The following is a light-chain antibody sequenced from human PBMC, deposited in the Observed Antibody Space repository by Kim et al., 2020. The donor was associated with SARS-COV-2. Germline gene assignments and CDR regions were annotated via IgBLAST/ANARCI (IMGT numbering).Light chain of an antibody. CDR1: QAIRKY. Sequence: SAAGGDRVPITCRASQAIRKYLAWYQQKPGKIPKLLIHAVSILHSGVPSRFSGSGSGTDFALTIRGLQSEDVGTYYCQTYDTVPYTFGQGTKLEI. J-gene: IGKJ2*01. CDR3: QTYDTVPYT. CDR2: AVS. V-gene: IGKV1-27*01.